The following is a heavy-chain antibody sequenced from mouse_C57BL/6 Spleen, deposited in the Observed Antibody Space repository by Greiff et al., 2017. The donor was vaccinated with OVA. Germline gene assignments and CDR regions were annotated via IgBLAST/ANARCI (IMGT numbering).Heavy chain of an antibody. CDR2: IHPNSGST. CDR1: GYTFTSYW. V-gene: IGHV1-64*01. Sequence: QVQLQQPGAELVKPGASVKLSCKASGYTFTSYWMHWVKQRPGQGLEWIGMIHPNSGSTNYTEKFKSKATLTVDKSSSTAYMQLSSLTSEDSAVYYCARNPPYYGNYVGYFDYWGQGTTLTVSS. D-gene: IGHD2-10*01. CDR3: ARNPPYYGNYVGYFDY. J-gene: IGHJ2*01.